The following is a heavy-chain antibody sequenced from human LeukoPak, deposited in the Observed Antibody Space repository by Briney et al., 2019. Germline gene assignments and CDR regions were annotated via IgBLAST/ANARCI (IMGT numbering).Heavy chain of an antibody. CDR1: GYTFTSYD. CDR3: ARDGEAYYYGSGSYY. V-gene: IGHV1-8*01. Sequence: ASVKVSCKASGYTFTSYDITWVRQATGQGLEWMGWMSPDSGYTGYAQTFQGRVTLTRNTSVSTAFMELSSLRSEDTAVYYCARDGEAYYYGSGSYYWGQGTLVTVSS. J-gene: IGHJ4*02. D-gene: IGHD3-10*01. CDR2: MSPDSGYT.